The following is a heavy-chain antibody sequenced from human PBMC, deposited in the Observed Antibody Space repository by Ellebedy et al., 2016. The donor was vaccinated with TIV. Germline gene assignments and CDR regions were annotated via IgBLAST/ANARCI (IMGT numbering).Heavy chain of an antibody. CDR3: ARSPSPHIPDFDY. CDR2: INPNSGGT. CDR1: GYTFTGYY. V-gene: IGHV1-2*02. D-gene: IGHD2-21*01. Sequence: ASVKVSCKASGYTFTGYYMHWVRQAPGQGLEWMGWINPNSGGTNYAQKFQGRVTMTRDTSISTAYMELSRLRSDGTAVYYCARSPSPHIPDFDYWGQGTLVTVSS. J-gene: IGHJ4*02.